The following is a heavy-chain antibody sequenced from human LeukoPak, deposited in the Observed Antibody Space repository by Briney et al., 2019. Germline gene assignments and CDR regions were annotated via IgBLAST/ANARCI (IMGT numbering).Heavy chain of an antibody. CDR3: ARGKYSSGWYGYQGNYYYYYMDV. CDR1: GFTFDDYG. D-gene: IGHD6-19*01. Sequence: GGSLRLSCAASGFTFDDYGMSWVRQAPGKGLEWVSGINWNGGSTGYADSVKGRFTISRDNAKNSLHLQMNSLRAEDTALYYCARGKYSSGWYGYQGNYYYYYMDVWGKGTTVTVSS. V-gene: IGHV3-20*04. CDR2: INWNGGST. J-gene: IGHJ6*03.